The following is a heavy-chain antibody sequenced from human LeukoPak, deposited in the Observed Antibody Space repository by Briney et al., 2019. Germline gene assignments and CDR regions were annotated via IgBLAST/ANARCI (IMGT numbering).Heavy chain of an antibody. CDR3: ARDPGDYATFFDY. CDR2: IKSDGITI. CDR1: GFTFSNYM. D-gene: IGHD4-17*01. V-gene: IGHV3-74*01. Sequence: GGSLRLSCAASGFTFSNYMMHWVRQAPGKGLVWVSRIKSDGITITYADSVKGRFTISRDNSKNTLYLQMNSLRAEDTAVYYCARDPGDYATFFDYWGQGTLVTVSS. J-gene: IGHJ4*02.